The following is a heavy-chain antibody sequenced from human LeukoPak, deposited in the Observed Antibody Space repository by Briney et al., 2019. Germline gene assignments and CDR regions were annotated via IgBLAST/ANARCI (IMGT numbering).Heavy chain of an antibody. Sequence: APVKVSCKASGYTFTSYYMHWVRQAPGQGLEWMGWINPNSGGTNYAQKFQGRVTMTRDTSISTAYMELSRLRSDDTAVYYCARFRYYYDSSGHDSYNWFDPWGQGTLVTVSS. D-gene: IGHD3-22*01. CDR2: INPNSGGT. V-gene: IGHV1-2*02. CDR1: GYTFTSYY. J-gene: IGHJ5*02. CDR3: ARFRYYYDSSGHDSYNWFDP.